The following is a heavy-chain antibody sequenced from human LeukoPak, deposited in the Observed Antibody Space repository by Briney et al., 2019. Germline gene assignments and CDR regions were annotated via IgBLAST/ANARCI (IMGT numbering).Heavy chain of an antibody. Sequence: PGGSLRLSCAASGFTFSDHYMDWVRQAPGKGLEWVGRIRNKANSYTTQYAASVKGRFTISRDDSKDSLYLQMNSLKTEDTAVYYCARSSSTSSYGMDVWGQGTTVTVSS. D-gene: IGHD2-2*01. J-gene: IGHJ6*02. CDR2: IRNKANSYTT. CDR1: GFTFSDHY. V-gene: IGHV3-72*01. CDR3: ARSSSTSSYGMDV.